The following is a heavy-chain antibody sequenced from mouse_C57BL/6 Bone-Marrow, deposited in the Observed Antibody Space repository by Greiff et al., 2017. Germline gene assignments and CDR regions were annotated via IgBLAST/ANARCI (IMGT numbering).Heavy chain of an antibody. Sequence: EVKLMESGPELVKPGASVKISCKASGYSFTGYYMHWVKQSSEKSLEWIGEINPSTGGTSYNQKFKGKATLSVDKSSSTAYMQLKSLTSEYSAVYYCARERLRYYAMDDWGQGTSVTVSS. D-gene: IGHD2-4*01. CDR1: GYSFTGYY. CDR2: INPSTGGT. V-gene: IGHV1-43*01. CDR3: ARERLRYYAMDD. J-gene: IGHJ4*01.